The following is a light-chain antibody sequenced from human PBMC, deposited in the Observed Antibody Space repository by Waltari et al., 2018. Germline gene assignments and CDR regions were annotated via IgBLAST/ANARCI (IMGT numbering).Light chain of an antibody. CDR3: QQTYTTPWT. V-gene: IGKV1-39*01. CDR2: ATS. CDR1: QSISKY. J-gene: IGKJ1*01. Sequence: DIQMAQSPSSLSASVGDRVTIPCRASQSISKYLNWYQQKPGKAPKALIFATSNLQSGVPSRFSGSASGTDFTLTISSLQPEDFATYFCQQTYTTPWTFSPGTKVEI.